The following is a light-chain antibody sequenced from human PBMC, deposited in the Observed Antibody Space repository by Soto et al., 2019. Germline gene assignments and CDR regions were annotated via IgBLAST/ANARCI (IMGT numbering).Light chain of an antibody. CDR3: QKYNSAPCT. CDR1: QGISNY. V-gene: IGKV1-27*01. Sequence: DIQMTKYPSALSASVGDSVTITCRASQGISNYLAWSQQKPGTVPKRLISAASTLQTGVPSRFIGGGSGTDFTLTISSLQPEDVATYYCQKYNSAPCTFGQGTKVDIK. J-gene: IGKJ1*01. CDR2: AAS.